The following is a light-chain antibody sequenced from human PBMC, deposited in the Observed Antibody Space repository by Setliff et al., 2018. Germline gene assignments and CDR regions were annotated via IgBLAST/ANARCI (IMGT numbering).Light chain of an antibody. J-gene: IGLJ1*01. V-gene: IGLV2-8*01. CDR3: SSNIGSNNFDV. Sequence: ALTQPPSASGSPGQSVTISCTGTSSDIGGYKYVSWYQQHPGKAPKLMIYEVNKRPSGVPDRFSGSKSGNTASLTVSGLQAENEADYYCSSNIGSNNFDVFGTGTKGTVL. CDR1: SSDIGGYKY. CDR2: EVN.